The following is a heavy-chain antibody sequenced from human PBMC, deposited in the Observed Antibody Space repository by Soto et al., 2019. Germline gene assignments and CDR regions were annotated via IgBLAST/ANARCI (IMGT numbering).Heavy chain of an antibody. D-gene: IGHD3-10*01. CDR1: GDSISSNTYS. CDR3: ARGVLGRFDY. Sequence: PSETLSLTCTVSGDSISSNTYSWGWIRQPPGKGLEWIGYIYHSGSTYYNPSLKSRVTISIDKSKNQFSLKVTAVTAADTAVFYCARGVLGRFDYWGLGTLVTVSS. V-gene: IGHV4-30-2*01. J-gene: IGHJ4*02. CDR2: IYHSGST.